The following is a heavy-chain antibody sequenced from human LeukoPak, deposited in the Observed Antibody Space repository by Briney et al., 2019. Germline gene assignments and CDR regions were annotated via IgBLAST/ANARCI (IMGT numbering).Heavy chain of an antibody. V-gene: IGHV3-21*01. CDR1: VFTFDSYA. CDR2: ISSSSSYI. D-gene: IGHD5-12*01. Sequence: GGSLRLSCASSVFTFDSYAMSWVRQAPGKGREWVSPISSSSSYIYYADSVKGRFTISRDNAKNSLYLQMNSLRAEDTAVYYCAADIVATTYYYYYGMDVWGQGTTVTVSS. CDR3: AADIVATTYYYYYGMDV. J-gene: IGHJ6*02.